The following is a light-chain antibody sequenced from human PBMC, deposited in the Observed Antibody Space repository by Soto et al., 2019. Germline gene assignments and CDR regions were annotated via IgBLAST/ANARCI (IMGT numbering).Light chain of an antibody. CDR2: DAS. J-gene: IGKJ1*01. CDR3: LQYNSYPWT. CDR1: QSISSW. Sequence: DIQLTQSPSTLSASVGDRVTITCRASQSISSWLAWYQQKPGKAPKLLIYDASSLESGVPSRFSGSGSGTEFTFTICSLQPDDFATYYSLQYNSYPWTFCQGTNVDI. V-gene: IGKV1-5*01.